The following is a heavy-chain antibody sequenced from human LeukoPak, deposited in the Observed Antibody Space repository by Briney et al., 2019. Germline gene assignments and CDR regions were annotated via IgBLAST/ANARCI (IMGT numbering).Heavy chain of an antibody. V-gene: IGHV3-30*18. J-gene: IGHJ4*02. D-gene: IGHD3-16*01. CDR1: GFTFSSSA. Sequence: GGSLRLSCAASGFTFSSSAMSWVRQAPGKGLEWVAVISSDGSNKYYADSVKGRFTISRDNSKNALFLQMNSLRTEDTAVYYCAKVRNDYFDTVDYWGQGTLVTVSS. CDR3: AKVRNDYFDTVDY. CDR2: ISSDGSNK.